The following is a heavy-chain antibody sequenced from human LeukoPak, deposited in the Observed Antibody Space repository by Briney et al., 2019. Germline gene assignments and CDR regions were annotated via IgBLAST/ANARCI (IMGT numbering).Heavy chain of an antibody. CDR3: ARAGSMIVVEDYFDY. V-gene: IGHV3-33*01. CDR2: IWYDGSNK. CDR1: GFTFSSYG. Sequence: GRSLRLSCAASGFTFSSYGMHWVRQAPGEGLEWVAVIWYDGSNKYYADSVKGRFTISRDNSKNTLYLQMNSLRAEDTAVYYCARAGSMIVVEDYFDYWGQGTLVTVSS. D-gene: IGHD3-22*01. J-gene: IGHJ4*02.